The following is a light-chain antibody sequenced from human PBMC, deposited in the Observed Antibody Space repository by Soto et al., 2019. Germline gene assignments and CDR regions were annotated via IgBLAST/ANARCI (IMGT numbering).Light chain of an antibody. CDR3: SSYAGSSNV. CDR2: EVN. V-gene: IGLV2-8*01. J-gene: IGLJ1*01. Sequence: QSVLTQPPSASGSPGQSVAISCTGTSSDVGGYNYVSWYQQLPGKAPKLMIYEVNKRPSGVPDRFSGSESGNTASLTVSGLQAEDEADYYCSSYAGSSNVFGTGTKLTVL. CDR1: SSDVGGYNY.